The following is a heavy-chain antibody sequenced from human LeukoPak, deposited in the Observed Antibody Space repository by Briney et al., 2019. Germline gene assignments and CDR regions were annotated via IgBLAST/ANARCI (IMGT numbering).Heavy chain of an antibody. D-gene: IGHD3-10*01. CDR1: GFTFSNYA. J-gene: IGHJ4*02. Sequence: PGGSLRLSCAASGFTFSNYAMSWVRQAPGRGLEWVSTIGGSGSTTYYADSVKGRFTISRHNSKNTLYLQMNSLRAEDTALYYCAKDQDYYASASGFDYWGQGTLVTVSS. V-gene: IGHV3-23*01. CDR2: IGGSGSTT. CDR3: AKDQDYYASASGFDY.